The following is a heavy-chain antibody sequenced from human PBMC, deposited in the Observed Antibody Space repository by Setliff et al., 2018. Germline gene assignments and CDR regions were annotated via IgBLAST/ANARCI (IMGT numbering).Heavy chain of an antibody. CDR2: INPSGGST. D-gene: IGHD3-10*01. Sequence: ASVKVSCKASGYTFTNYYLHWVRQAPGQGLEWMGIINPSGGSTSYAQKFQGRVTMTRGTSTSTVSMELSSLRSEDTAVYYCAVDGSRTYYFDYWGRGTLVTVSS. J-gene: IGHJ4*02. CDR1: GYTFTNYY. V-gene: IGHV1-46*01. CDR3: AVDGSRTYYFDY.